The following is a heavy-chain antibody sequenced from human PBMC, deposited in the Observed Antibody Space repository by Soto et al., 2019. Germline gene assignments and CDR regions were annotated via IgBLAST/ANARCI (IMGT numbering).Heavy chain of an antibody. CDR2: IDPSDSYT. J-gene: IGHJ6*02. CDR1: GYSFTSYW. Sequence: PGESLKISCKGSGYSFTSYWISWVRQMPGKGLEWMGRIDPSDSYTNYSPSFQGHVTISADKSISTAYLQWSSLKASDTAMYYCARHTYGFDPNYGMDVWGQGTKVTVSS. CDR3: ARHTYGFDPNYGMDV. D-gene: IGHD3-10*01. V-gene: IGHV5-10-1*01.